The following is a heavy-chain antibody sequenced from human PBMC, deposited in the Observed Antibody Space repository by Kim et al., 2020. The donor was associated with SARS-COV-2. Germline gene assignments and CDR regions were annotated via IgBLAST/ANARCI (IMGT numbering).Heavy chain of an antibody. V-gene: IGHV3-23*01. J-gene: IGHJ4*02. CDR3: AKTVPPYVYFDY. D-gene: IGHD3-16*01. Sequence: YYADSVKGRFTISRDNSKNTLYLQMNSLRAEDTAVYYCAKTVPPYVYFDYWGQGTLVTVSS.